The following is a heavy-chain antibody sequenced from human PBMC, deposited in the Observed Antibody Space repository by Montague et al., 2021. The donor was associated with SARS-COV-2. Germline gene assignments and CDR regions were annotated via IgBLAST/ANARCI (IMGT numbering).Heavy chain of an antibody. D-gene: IGHD3-16*02. J-gene: IGHJ6*02. Sequence: SLRLSCAASGFTFSSYGMHWVRQAPGKGLEWVAVIWYDGSNKYYADSVKGRFTISRDNSKNTLYLQMNSLRAEDTAVYYCARIVSFYYGMDVWAKGPRSPSP. CDR2: IWYDGSNK. V-gene: IGHV3-33*01. CDR1: GFTFSSYG. CDR3: ARIVSFYYGMDV.